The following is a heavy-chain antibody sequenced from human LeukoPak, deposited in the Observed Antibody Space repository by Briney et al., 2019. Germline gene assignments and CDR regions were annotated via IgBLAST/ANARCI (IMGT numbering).Heavy chain of an antibody. V-gene: IGHV3-64*01. J-gene: IGHJ4*02. CDR1: GFTFSNYA. Sequence: GGSLRLSCVASGFTFSNYAMYWVRQAPGRGLEYVSAISTNGGSTDYANSVKGRFTISRDNSDNRVFLQMGTLRAEDMAVYYCARGGYYDSSGSFDYWGQGILVTVSS. CDR3: ARGGYYDSSGSFDY. CDR2: ISTNGGST. D-gene: IGHD3-22*01.